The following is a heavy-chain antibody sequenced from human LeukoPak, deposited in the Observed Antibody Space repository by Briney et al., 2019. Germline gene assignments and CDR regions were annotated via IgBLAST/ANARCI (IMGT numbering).Heavy chain of an antibody. V-gene: IGHV3-7*01. D-gene: IGHD6-19*01. CDR3: ARVGKNGWDFDH. CDR2: INEGGGLK. J-gene: IGHJ4*02. Sequence: GGSLRLSCEASGFTFSTYWMSWVRQAPGKGLEWVANINEGGGLKYYVDSVKGRFTISRDNTNNSLYLQMFSLRVDDSAVYYCARVGKNGWDFDHWGQGTLVTVSS. CDR1: GFTFSTYW.